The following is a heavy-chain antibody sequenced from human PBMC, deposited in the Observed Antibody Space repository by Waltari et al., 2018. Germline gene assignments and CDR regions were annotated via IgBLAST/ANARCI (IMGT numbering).Heavy chain of an antibody. CDR1: GFTFSSYA. J-gene: IGHJ4*02. V-gene: IGHV3-23*03. CDR3: AKDRVIVASATGFDY. D-gene: IGHD5-12*01. CDR2: IDSGGST. Sequence: EVQLLESGGGLVQPGGSLRLSCAASGFTFSSYAMSWVRQAPGKGLEWVSVIDSGGSTYYADSVKGRFTISRDNSKNTLYLQMNSLRAEDTAVYYCAKDRVIVASATGFDYWGQGTLVTVSS.